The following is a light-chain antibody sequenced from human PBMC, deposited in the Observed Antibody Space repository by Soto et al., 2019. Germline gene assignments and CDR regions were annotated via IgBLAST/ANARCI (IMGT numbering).Light chain of an antibody. CDR3: SSYSSSSTLYV. J-gene: IGLJ1*01. CDR2: DVS. V-gene: IGLV2-14*01. Sequence: QSALTQPASVSESPGQSITVSCTRTSSDVGGYNYVSWYQQHPGKAPKLMIYDVSDRPSGVSNRFSGSKSGNTASLTISGLQAEDEADYYCSSYSSSSTLYVFGTGTKVTVL. CDR1: SSDVGGYNY.